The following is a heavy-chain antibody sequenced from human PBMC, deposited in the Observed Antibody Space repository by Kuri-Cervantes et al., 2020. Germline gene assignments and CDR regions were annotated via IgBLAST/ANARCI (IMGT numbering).Heavy chain of an antibody. V-gene: IGHV4-30-2*01. D-gene: IGHD3-9*01. Sequence: LRLSCAVSGGSISSGSYSWSWIRQPPGRGLEWIGYIYHSGSTYYNPSLKSRVTISVDTSKNQFSLKLSSVTAADTAVYYCAREVVAPPSYYDILTGPEGAPGSGGFFDYWGQGTLVTVSS. J-gene: IGHJ4*02. CDR1: GGSISSGSYS. CDR2: IYHSGST. CDR3: AREVVAPPSYYDILTGPEGAPGSGGFFDY.